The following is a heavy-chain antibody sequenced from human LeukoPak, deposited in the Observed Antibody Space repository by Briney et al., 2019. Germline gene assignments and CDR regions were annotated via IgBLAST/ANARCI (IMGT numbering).Heavy chain of an antibody. V-gene: IGHV6-1*01. CDR3: ARDLVGYCSGGSCGYNWFDP. CDR2: TYYRSKWYN. CDR1: GDSVSSNSAA. Sequence: SQTLSLTCAISGDSVSSNSAAWNWIRQSPSRGLEWLGRTYYRSKWYNDYAVSVKSRTSINPDTSKNQFSLQLNSVTPEDTAVYYCARDLVGYCSGGSCGYNWFDPWGQGTLVTVSS. J-gene: IGHJ5*02. D-gene: IGHD2-15*01.